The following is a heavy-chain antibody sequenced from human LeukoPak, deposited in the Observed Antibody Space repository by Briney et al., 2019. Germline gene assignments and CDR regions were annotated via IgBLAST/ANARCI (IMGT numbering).Heavy chain of an antibody. CDR2: INHSGST. Sequence: SETLSLTCAVYGGSFSGYYWSWIRQPPGKGLEWIGEINHSGSTNYNPSLKSRVTISVDTSKNQFSLKLSSVTAADTAVYYCARGPHGSSWYGDDPNDAFDIWGQGTMVTVSS. CDR1: GGSFSGYY. V-gene: IGHV4-34*01. CDR3: ARGPHGSSWYGDDPNDAFDI. J-gene: IGHJ3*02. D-gene: IGHD6-13*01.